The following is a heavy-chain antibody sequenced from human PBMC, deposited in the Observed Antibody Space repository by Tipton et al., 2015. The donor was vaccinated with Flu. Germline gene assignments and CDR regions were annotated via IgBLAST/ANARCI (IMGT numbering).Heavy chain of an antibody. D-gene: IGHD2-21*01. CDR3: ARDYGGHIYY. J-gene: IGHJ4*02. V-gene: IGHV4-4*07. CDR1: GGSFSGYY. Sequence: TLSLTCAVYGGSFSGYYWSWIRQPAGKGLEWIGRIYTSGSTNYNPSLKSRVTISVDTSKNQFSLKLSSVTAADTAVYYCARDYGGHIYYWGQGTLVTVSS. CDR2: IYTSGST.